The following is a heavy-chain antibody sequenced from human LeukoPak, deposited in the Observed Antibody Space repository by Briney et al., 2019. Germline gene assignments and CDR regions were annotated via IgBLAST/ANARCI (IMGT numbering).Heavy chain of an antibody. CDR2: ISHSGSN. CDR1: GFTFSGYY. J-gene: IGHJ4*02. Sequence: RPSETLSLTCAVYGFTFSGYYWSWLRQAPGKGLEWMGEISHSGSNNYHPSLDRRITITVDTSKYQLSLKLSSVTAADTAVYYCARDTGYCSSTSCYLDYWGQGTLVTVSS. V-gene: IGHV4-34*01. CDR3: ARDTGYCSSTSCYLDY. D-gene: IGHD2-2*01.